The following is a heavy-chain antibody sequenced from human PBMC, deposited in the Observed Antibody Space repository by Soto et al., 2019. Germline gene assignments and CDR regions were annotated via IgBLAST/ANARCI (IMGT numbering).Heavy chain of an antibody. CDR3: ATTPQLWFQFDY. D-gene: IGHD5-18*01. CDR2: ISYEGSNK. J-gene: IGHJ4*02. V-gene: IGHV3-30*03. CDR1: GFTFSSYG. Sequence: QVQLVESGGGVVQPGRSLRLSCAASGFTFSSYGMHWVRQAPGKGLEWVAVISYEGSNKYYADSVKGRFTISSDNSKNALYPQMNSLRAEDTAVSYCATTPQLWFQFDYWGQGTLVTVSS.